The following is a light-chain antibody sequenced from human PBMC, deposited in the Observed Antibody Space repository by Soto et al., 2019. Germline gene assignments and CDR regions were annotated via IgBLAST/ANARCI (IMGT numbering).Light chain of an antibody. CDR2: DAS. J-gene: IGKJ5*01. CDR3: QQRSNWPIT. Sequence: ELVLTQSPATLSLSPGERATLSCRASQSVSSYLAWYQQKPGQAPRLLIYDASNRATGIPARFSGSGSGTDFTRTISSLDPEDFAVYYCQQRSNWPITFGKGTRLEIK. V-gene: IGKV3-11*01. CDR1: QSVSSY.